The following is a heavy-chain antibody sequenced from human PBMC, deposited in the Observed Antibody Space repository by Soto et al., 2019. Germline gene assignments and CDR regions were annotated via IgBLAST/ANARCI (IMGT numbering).Heavy chain of an antibody. Sequence: GGSLRLSCAASGFTFSSYAMSWVRQAPGKGLEWVSAISGSGGSTYYADSVKGRFTISRDNSKNTLYLQMNSLRAEDTAVYYYPKVSGFFIGGSCYAPLPYVAFDIWGQGTMFTFSS. D-gene: IGHD2-15*01. CDR3: PKVSGFFIGGSCYAPLPYVAFDI. J-gene: IGHJ3*02. CDR1: GFTFSSYA. V-gene: IGHV3-23*01. CDR2: ISGSGGST.